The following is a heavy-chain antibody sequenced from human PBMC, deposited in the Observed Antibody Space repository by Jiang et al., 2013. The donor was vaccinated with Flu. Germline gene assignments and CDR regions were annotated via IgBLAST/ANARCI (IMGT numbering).Heavy chain of an antibody. CDR3: ARRLGYCSSTSCYFRFDP. Sequence: GAEVKKPGESLRISCKGSGYSFTSYWISWVRQMPGKGLEWMGRIDPSDSYTNYSPSFQGHVTISADKSISTAYLQWSSLKASDTAMYYCARRLGYCSSTSCYFRFDPWGQGTLVTVSS. CDR2: IDPSDSYT. CDR1: GYSFTSYW. J-gene: IGHJ5*02. V-gene: IGHV5-10-1*01. D-gene: IGHD2-2*01.